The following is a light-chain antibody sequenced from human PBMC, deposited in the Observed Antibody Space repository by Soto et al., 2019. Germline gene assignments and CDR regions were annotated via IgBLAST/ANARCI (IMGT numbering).Light chain of an antibody. CDR2: EGS. V-gene: IGLV2-23*01. Sequence: QSVLTQPASVSGSPGQSITISCTGTSGDVGSYNLVSWYQQHPGKAPKLMIYEGSKRPSGVSNRFSGSKSGNTASLTISGLQAEDEADYYCCSYAGSSTYAFXTGTKVTVL. CDR1: SGDVGSYNL. J-gene: IGLJ1*01. CDR3: CSYAGSSTYA.